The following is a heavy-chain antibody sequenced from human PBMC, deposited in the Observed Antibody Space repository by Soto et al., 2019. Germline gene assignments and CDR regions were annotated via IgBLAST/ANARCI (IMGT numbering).Heavy chain of an antibody. CDR1: SDSISNSIYY. J-gene: IGHJ4*02. Sequence: PSETLSLTCTVSSDSISNSIYYWGWIRQPPGKGLEWIGSIYYSGTTYYNPSLKSRVTISVDTSNNQFSLTLTSVTAGDTAVYYCAKDYNIAARYFDYWGQGTLVTVSS. CDR3: AKDYNIAARYFDY. CDR2: IYYSGTT. D-gene: IGHD6-6*01. V-gene: IGHV4-39*02.